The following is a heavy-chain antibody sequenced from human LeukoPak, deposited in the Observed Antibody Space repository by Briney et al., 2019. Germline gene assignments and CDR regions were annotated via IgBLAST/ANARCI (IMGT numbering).Heavy chain of an antibody. Sequence: PSETLSLTCTVSGGSISSHYWSWIRQPPGKGLEWIGYIYYSGSTNYNPSLKSRVTISVDTSKNQFSLKLSSVTAADTAVYYCARGTMVRGVIHFDYWGQGTLVTVSS. D-gene: IGHD3-10*01. CDR3: ARGTMVRGVIHFDY. J-gene: IGHJ4*02. CDR2: IYYSGST. V-gene: IGHV4-59*11. CDR1: GGSISSHY.